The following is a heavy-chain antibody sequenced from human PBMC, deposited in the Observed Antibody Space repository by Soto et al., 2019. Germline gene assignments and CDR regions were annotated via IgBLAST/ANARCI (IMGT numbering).Heavy chain of an antibody. CDR3: APTTGALVPVPS. CDR1: GASSSSYT. J-gene: IGHJ5*02. V-gene: IGHV1-69*02. D-gene: IGHD1-1*01. Sequence: QVQLVQSGAEVKRPGSSVHVSCKASGASSSSYTVIWVGQAPGQGLEWMGRIIPPLDKTNYAQKFQGRLTITADRSTSTVYMELSSLRFEDTAVYYCAPTTGALVPVPSWGLGTLVTVSS. CDR2: IIPPLDKT.